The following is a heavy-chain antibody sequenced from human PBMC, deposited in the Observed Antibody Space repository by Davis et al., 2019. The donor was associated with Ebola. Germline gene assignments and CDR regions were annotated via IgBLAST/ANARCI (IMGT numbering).Heavy chain of an antibody. Sequence: SETLSLTCAVYGGSFSGYYWSWIRQPPGKGLEWIGEINHSGSTKYNPSLRSRLTISVDTSKNQFSLKLNSVTAADTAVYYCARVTLPAASFWGVYMDVWGKGTTVTVSS. CDR2: INHSGST. V-gene: IGHV4-34*01. CDR3: ARVTLPAASFWGVYMDV. CDR1: GGSFSGYY. J-gene: IGHJ6*03. D-gene: IGHD2-2*01.